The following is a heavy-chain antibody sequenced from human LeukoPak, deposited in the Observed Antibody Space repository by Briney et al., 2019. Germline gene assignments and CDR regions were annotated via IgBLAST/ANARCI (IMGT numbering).Heavy chain of an antibody. V-gene: IGHV1-24*01. CDR2: FDPEDGET. Sequence: ASVKVSCKVSGYTLSELSMHWVRQAPGKGLEWMGGFDPEDGETIYAQKFQGRVTMTEDTSTDTAYMEVNSLRSEDTAVYYCATAATYGYSFNPWGQGTLVTVSS. J-gene: IGHJ5*02. CDR1: GYTLSELS. CDR3: ATAATYGYSFNP. D-gene: IGHD5-18*01.